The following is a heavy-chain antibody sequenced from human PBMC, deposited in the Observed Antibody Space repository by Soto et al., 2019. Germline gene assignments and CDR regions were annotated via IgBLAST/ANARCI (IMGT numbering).Heavy chain of an antibody. CDR2: ISYDGNNK. D-gene: IGHD2-2*01. CDR3: ARDRVCTSATCGEFDYYYYCGMDV. J-gene: IGHJ6*02. Sequence: GSLRLSCADPVFTCSNYAMHWVRQAPGKGLEWVAIISYDGNNKYNADSVKGRFTISRDNSKNTLYLQMNSLRAEDTAVYYCARDRVCTSATCGEFDYYYYCGMDVWGQGTTVTVSS. V-gene: IGHV3-30*04. CDR1: VFTCSNYA.